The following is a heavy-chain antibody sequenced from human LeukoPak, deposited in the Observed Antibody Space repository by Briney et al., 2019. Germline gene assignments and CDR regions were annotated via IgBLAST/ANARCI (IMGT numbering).Heavy chain of an antibody. V-gene: IGHV1-2*02. CDR1: GYTFTGYY. J-gene: IGHJ4*02. CDR3: ARGVERRPKDPYYYDSSGYYPFDY. D-gene: IGHD3-22*01. CDR2: INPNSGGT. Sequence: ASVKVSCKASGYTFTGYYMHWVRQAPGQGLGWMGWINPNSGGTNYAQKFQGRVTMTRDTSISTAYMELSRLRSDDTAVYYCARGVERRPKDPYYYDSSGYYPFDYWGQGTLVTVSS.